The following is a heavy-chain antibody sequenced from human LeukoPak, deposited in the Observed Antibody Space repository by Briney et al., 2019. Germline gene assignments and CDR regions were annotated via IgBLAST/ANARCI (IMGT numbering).Heavy chain of an antibody. Sequence: SETLSLTCTVSGGAISSYYRSCIRQPPGKGLEWIGHIYYSGSTNYNPSLKSRVTISVDTSKNQFSLKLTSVTAADTAMYYCARTYSSNWCSGFEPWGQGTLVTVSS. CDR2: IYYSGST. J-gene: IGHJ5*02. D-gene: IGHD6-13*01. CDR3: ARTYSSNWCSGFEP. CDR1: GGAISSYY. V-gene: IGHV4-59*01.